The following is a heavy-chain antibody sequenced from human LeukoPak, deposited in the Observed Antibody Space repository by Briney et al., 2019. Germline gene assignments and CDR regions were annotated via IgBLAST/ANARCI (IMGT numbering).Heavy chain of an antibody. J-gene: IGHJ6*04. CDR2: ISYDGSNK. D-gene: IGHD2-2*01. CDR3: ARGLSAAMRYYYYGMDV. CDR1: GFTFSSYA. Sequence: QPGGSLRLSCAASGFTFSSYAMHWVRQAPGKGLEWVAVISYDGSNKYYADSVKGRFTISRDNSKNTLYLQMNSLRAEDTAVYYCARGLSAAMRYYYYGMDVWGKGTTVTVSS. V-gene: IGHV3-30-3*01.